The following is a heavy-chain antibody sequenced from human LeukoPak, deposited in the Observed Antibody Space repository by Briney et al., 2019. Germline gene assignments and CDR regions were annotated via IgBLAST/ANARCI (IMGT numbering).Heavy chain of an antibody. CDR3: ARVGYSSSSFFDY. CDR2: IRYDGSNK. D-gene: IGHD6-6*01. CDR1: GFTFSSYG. Sequence: PGGSLRLSCAASGFTFSSYGMHWVRQAPGKGLEWVAFIRYDGSNKYYADSVKGRFTISRDNSKNTLYLQMNSLRAEDTAVYYCARVGYSSSSFFDYWGQGTLVTVSS. J-gene: IGHJ4*02. V-gene: IGHV3-30*02.